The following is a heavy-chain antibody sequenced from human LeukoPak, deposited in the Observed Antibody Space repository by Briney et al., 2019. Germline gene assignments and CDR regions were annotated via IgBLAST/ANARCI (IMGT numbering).Heavy chain of an antibody. V-gene: IGHV3-73*01. CDR1: GFTFSGSA. CDR3: ARDPDSSGSKVNY. CDR2: IRSKANSYAT. J-gene: IGHJ4*02. Sequence: GGSLKLSCAASGFTFSGSAMHWVRQASGKGLEWVGRIRSKANSYATAYAASVKGRFTISRDDSKNTLYLQMNSLRAEDTAVYYCARDPDSSGSKVNYWGQGTLVTVSS. D-gene: IGHD3-22*01.